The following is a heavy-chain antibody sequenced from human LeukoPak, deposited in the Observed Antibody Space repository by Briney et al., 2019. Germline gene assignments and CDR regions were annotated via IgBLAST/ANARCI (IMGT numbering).Heavy chain of an antibody. CDR1: GGSISSSSAY. Sequence: TSETLSLTCTVSGGSISSSSAYWGWIRQPPGKGLEWVGSIYYSKNTYYNPSLKSRVTISADTSKNQFSLTLGSVSATDTAVYYCVSPRGFSYGYFDYWGQGTLVTVSS. CDR3: VSPRGFSYGYFDY. D-gene: IGHD5-18*01. CDR2: IYYSKNT. V-gene: IGHV4-39*01. J-gene: IGHJ4*02.